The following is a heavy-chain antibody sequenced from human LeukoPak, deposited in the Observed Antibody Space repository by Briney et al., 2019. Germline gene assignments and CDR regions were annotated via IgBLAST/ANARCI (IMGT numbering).Heavy chain of an antibody. CDR3: ARGSRRIVVVITLSFDY. D-gene: IGHD3-22*01. J-gene: IGHJ4*02. CDR1: GYTFTGYY. V-gene: IGHV1-2*02. Sequence: GASVKLSCKASGYTFTGYYMHWVRQAPGQGLEWMGWINPNSGGTNYAQKFQGRVTMTRDTSIRTAYMELSRLRSDDTAVYYCARGSRRIVVVITLSFDYWGQGTLVTVSS. CDR2: INPNSGGT.